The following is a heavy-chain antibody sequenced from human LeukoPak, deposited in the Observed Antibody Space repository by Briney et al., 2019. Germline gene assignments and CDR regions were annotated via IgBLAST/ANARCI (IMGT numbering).Heavy chain of an antibody. Sequence: GASVKVSCKASGYTFTDYGISWVRQAPGQGLEWMGWISAYNGHTNYAQNLQGRVTMTTDTSTTTAYMEVRSLRPDDTAVYYCARDREQWRTNLYAMDVWGQGTTVTVSS. CDR2: ISAYNGHT. V-gene: IGHV1-18*01. CDR3: ARDREQWRTNLYAMDV. CDR1: GYTFTDYG. J-gene: IGHJ6*02. D-gene: IGHD6-19*01.